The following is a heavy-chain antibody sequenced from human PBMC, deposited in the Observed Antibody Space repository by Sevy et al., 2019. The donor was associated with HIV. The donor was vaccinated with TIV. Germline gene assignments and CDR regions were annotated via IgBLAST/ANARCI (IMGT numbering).Heavy chain of an antibody. Sequence: KQSQTLSLTCTVSGASVSYGNYYWTWIRQPPGKGLEWIGYISYIGSTNYNPSLKSRVTISIDTAKNQLSLRLNSVTATDTAVHYCVRDRIAAAGGYFDYWGQGALVTVSS. J-gene: IGHJ4*02. V-gene: IGHV4-61*01. D-gene: IGHD6-13*01. CDR3: VRDRIAAAGGYFDY. CDR1: GASVSYGNYY. CDR2: ISYIGST.